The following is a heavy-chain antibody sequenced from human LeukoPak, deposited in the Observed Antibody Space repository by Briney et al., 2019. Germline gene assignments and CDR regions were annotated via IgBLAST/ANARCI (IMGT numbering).Heavy chain of an antibody. CDR3: AKVSGGGLYYDGMDV. V-gene: IGHV3-53*01. CDR2: IYSSGPI. J-gene: IGHJ6*02. Sequence: GGSLRLSCAASGVTVSSNYMSWVRQAPGKGLEWVSVIYSSGPIFYADSVKGRFTISRDSSKNTLYLQMNSLRAEDTAVYYCAKVSGGGLYYDGMDVWGQGTTVTVSS. D-gene: IGHD1-14*01. CDR1: GVTVSSNY.